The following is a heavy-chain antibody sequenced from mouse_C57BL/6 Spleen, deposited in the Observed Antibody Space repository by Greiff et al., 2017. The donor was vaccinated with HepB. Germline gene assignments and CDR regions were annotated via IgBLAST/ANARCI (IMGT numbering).Heavy chain of an antibody. CDR3: ARDRGYYGNYYWYFDV. CDR2: INYDGSST. D-gene: IGHD2-1*01. V-gene: IGHV5-16*01. Sequence: VQLKESEGGLVQPGSSMKLSCTASGFTFSDYYMAWVRQVPEKGLEWVANINYDGSSTYYLDSLKSRFIISRDNAKNILYLQMSSLKSQDTATYYCARDRGYYGNYYWYFDVWGTGTTVTVSS. CDR1: GFTFSDYY. J-gene: IGHJ1*03.